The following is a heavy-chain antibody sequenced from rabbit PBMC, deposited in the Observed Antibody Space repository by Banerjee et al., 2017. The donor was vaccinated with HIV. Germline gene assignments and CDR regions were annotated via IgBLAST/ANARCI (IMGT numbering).Heavy chain of an antibody. CDR2: IYTGDGGT. V-gene: IGHV1S40*01. CDR1: GFSFSSYYD. D-gene: IGHD8-1*01. Sequence: QSLEESGGDLVKPGASLTLTCTASGFSFSSYYDMCWVRQAPGKGLEWIGFIYTGDGGTFYASWAKGRFTISKSSSTTVTLQMTSLTVADTATYFCAKYSGTYYTFNLWGQGTLVTVS. J-gene: IGHJ4*01. CDR3: AKYSGTYYTFNL.